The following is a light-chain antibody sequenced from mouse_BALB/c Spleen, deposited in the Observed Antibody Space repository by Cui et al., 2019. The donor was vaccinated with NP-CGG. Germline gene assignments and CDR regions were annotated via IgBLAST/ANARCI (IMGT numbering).Light chain of an antibody. Sequence: QAVVSHESALTTSPVETVTLTCRSSTGAVTTSNYANWVQEKPDHLFTGLIGGTNNRTPGVPARFSGSLIGDKAALTITGAQTEDETIYFCALWYSNHWVFGGGTKLTVL. CDR3: ALWYSNHWV. V-gene: IGLV1*01. CDR1: TGAVTTSNY. J-gene: IGLJ1*01. CDR2: GTN.